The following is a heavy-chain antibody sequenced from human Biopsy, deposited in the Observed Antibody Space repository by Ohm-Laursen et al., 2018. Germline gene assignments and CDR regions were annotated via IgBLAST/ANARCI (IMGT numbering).Heavy chain of an antibody. Sequence: ASVSASCKASGYTFTSYYLHWVRQAPGQGLEWIGRINPNNDNTAYAQKFQGRITMTKDTSTSTVYMDLSSLTFDDSAVYYCARGPRGLVVITTTALYFDYWGQGNLVTVSS. CDR3: ARGPRGLVVITTTALYFDY. CDR1: GYTFTSYY. V-gene: IGHV1-46*01. D-gene: IGHD3-22*01. CDR2: INPNNDNT. J-gene: IGHJ4*02.